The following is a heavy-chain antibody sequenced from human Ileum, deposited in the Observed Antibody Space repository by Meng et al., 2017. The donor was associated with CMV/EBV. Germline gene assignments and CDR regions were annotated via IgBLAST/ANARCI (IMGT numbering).Heavy chain of an antibody. D-gene: IGHD1-26*01. CDR2: IWGDGSEK. Sequence: GESLKISCAASGFTFSNFGMHWVRQAPGKGLEWVAVIWGDGSEKYYSDSVKGRFTISRDNPKNTLYLQMNSLRPEDTAVYFCAKGGSGRYDWFDPWGQGTLVTVSS. J-gene: IGHJ5*02. CDR3: AKGGSGRYDWFDP. V-gene: IGHV3-33*03. CDR1: GFTFSNFG.